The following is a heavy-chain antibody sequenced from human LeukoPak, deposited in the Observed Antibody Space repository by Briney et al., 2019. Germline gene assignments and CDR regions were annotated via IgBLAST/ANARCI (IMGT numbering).Heavy chain of an antibody. CDR1: GYTFTGYY. CDR2: INPNGGDT. CDR3: ARVASTTRRHDAFDI. Sequence: ASVKVSCKASGYTFTGYYIHWVRRAPGQGLEWMGWINPNGGDTIYAQKFQGRVTMTRDTSISTAYMELSSLTSDDTAVYYCARVASTTRRHDAFDIWGQGTMVTVSS. V-gene: IGHV1-2*02. J-gene: IGHJ3*02. D-gene: IGHD1-1*01.